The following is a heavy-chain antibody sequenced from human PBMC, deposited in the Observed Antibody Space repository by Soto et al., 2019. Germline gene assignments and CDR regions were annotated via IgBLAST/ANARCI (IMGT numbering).Heavy chain of an antibody. V-gene: IGHV3-23*01. D-gene: IGHD3-3*01. CDR3: ANDGCDDFWSGPYC. CDR1: GFTFSGYA. CDR2: ISGSGHTT. J-gene: IGHJ4*02. Sequence: GGSLRLSCAASGFTFSGYAMSWVRQAPGKGLEWVSGISGSGHTTYYADSVKGRFTISRDNFKNTLFLQMSSLRAEDTAVYYCANDGCDDFWSGPYCWGRGSLVSGSS.